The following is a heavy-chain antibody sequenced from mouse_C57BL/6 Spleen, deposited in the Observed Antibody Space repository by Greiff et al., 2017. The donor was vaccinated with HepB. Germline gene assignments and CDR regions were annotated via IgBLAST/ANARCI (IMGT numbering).Heavy chain of an antibody. CDR3: TKKSNYDAMDY. CDR2: IYPRGGRN. Sequence: VQLQQSGAELVKPGASVKLSCKASGYNFTSYDINWVKQRPGQGLEWIGWIYPRGGRNKYNQKFKGKATLTVDKSSITEYMELHSQTSEDSAVYVWTKKSNYDAMDYWGQGTSVTVSS. D-gene: IGHD2-5*01. V-gene: IGHV1-85*01. J-gene: IGHJ4*01. CDR1: GYNFTSYD.